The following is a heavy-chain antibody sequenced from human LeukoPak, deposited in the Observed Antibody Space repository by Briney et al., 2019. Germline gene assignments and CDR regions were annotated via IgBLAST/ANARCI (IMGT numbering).Heavy chain of an antibody. CDR3: AKVGASGSYRTSPSDY. V-gene: IGHV3-30-3*01. D-gene: IGHD1-26*01. Sequence: GGSLRLSCAASGFTFSSYAMHWVRQAPGKGLEWVAVISYDGSNKYYADSVKGRFTISRDNSKNTLYLQMNSLRAEDTAVYYCAKVGASGSYRTSPSDYWGQGTLVTVSS. J-gene: IGHJ4*02. CDR2: ISYDGSNK. CDR1: GFTFSSYA.